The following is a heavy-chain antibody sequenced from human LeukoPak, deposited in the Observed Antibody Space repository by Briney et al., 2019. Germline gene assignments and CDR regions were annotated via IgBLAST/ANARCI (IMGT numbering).Heavy chain of an antibody. J-gene: IGHJ5*02. V-gene: IGHV3-11*04. D-gene: IGHD3-3*01. CDR1: GFTFSDYY. Sequence: PGGSLRLSCAASGFTFSDYYMSWIRQAPGKGLEWVSYISSSGSTIYYADSVKGRFTISRDNAKNSLYLQMNSLRAEDTAVYYCAGGRYYDFWSGRCWFDPWGQGTLVTVSS. CDR3: AGGRYYDFWSGRCWFDP. CDR2: ISSSGSTI.